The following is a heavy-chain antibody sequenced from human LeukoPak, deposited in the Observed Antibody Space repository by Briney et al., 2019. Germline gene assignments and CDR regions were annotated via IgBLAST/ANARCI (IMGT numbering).Heavy chain of an antibody. V-gene: IGHV4-34*01. Sequence: SETLSLTCAVSGGSFSGYYWSWLRQPPGKGLEWIGEINHSGSTNYNPSLKSRVTISVDTSKNQFSLKLSSVTAADTAVYYCARGRLSYYYDSRGWFDPWGQGTLVTVSS. J-gene: IGHJ5*02. CDR2: INHSGST. CDR3: ARGRLSYYYDSRGWFDP. CDR1: GGSFSGYY. D-gene: IGHD3-22*01.